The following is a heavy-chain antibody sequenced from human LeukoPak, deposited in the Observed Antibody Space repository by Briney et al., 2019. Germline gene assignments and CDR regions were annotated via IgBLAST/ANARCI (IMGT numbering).Heavy chain of an antibody. D-gene: IGHD5-18*01. J-gene: IGHJ4*02. V-gene: IGHV4-39*01. CDR3: ARLSGTAMVMVDY. CDR2: IYYSGST. Sequence: PSETLSLTCTVSGGSISSSSYYWGWIRQPPEKGLECIGSIYYSGSTYYNPSLKSRVTISVDTSKNQFSLKLSSVTAADTAVYYCARLSGTAMVMVDYWGQGTLVTVSS. CDR1: GGSISSSSYY.